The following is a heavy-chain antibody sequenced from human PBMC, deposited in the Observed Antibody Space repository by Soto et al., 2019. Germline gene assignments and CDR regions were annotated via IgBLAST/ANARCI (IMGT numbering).Heavy chain of an antibody. CDR2: IYYSGST. CDR3: ARVMAGDHSFHT. CDR1: GGSISSYY. V-gene: IGHV4-59*01. D-gene: IGHD1-26*01. J-gene: IGHJ5*01. Sequence: SETLSLTCTVSGGSISSYYWSWIRQPPGKGLEWIGYIYYSGSTNYNPSLKSRVTMSVDTSKNQFSLKLSSVTAADTALYYCARVMAGDHSFHTWGRGTLVTVSS.